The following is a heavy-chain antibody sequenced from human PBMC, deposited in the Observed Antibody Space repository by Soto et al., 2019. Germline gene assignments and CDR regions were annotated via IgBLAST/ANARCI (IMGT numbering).Heavy chain of an antibody. CDR1: GYTFTGYY. J-gene: IGHJ4*02. CDR3: ASAGGGENWGRLNY. V-gene: IGHV1-2*04. D-gene: IGHD7-27*01. CDR2: INPNSGGT. Sequence: ASVKVSCKASGYTFTGYYMHWVRQAPGQGLEWMGWINPNSGGTNYAQKFQGWVPMTRDTSISTAYMELSRLRSDDTAVYYCASAGGGENWGRLNYWGQGTLVTVSS.